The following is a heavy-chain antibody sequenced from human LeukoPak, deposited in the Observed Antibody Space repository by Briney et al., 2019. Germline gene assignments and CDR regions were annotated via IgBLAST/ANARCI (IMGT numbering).Heavy chain of an antibody. CDR2: MNPNSGNT. CDR3: ARFNWDILHYYYGMDV. Sequence: GASVKVSCKASGYTFTSYGISWVRQAPGQGLEWMGWMNPNSGNTGYAQKFQGRVTMTRNTSISTAYMELSSLRSEDTAVYYCARFNWDILHYYYGMDVWGQGTTVTVSS. J-gene: IGHJ6*02. CDR1: GYTFTSYG. D-gene: IGHD2-15*01. V-gene: IGHV1-8*02.